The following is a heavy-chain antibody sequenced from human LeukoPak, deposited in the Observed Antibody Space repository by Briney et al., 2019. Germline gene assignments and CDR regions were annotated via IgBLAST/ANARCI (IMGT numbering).Heavy chain of an antibody. CDR1: GFTVSSNY. CDR3: AKGRRYNILAGYYVSEVDP. CDR2: IYSGGST. J-gene: IGHJ5*02. Sequence: PGGSLRLSCAASGFTVSSNYMSWVRQAPGKGLEWVSVIYSGGSTYYADSVKGRFTISRDNSKNTLYLQMNSLRAEDTAVYYCAKGRRYNILAGYYVSEVDPWGQGTLVTVSS. V-gene: IGHV3-53*05. D-gene: IGHD3-9*01.